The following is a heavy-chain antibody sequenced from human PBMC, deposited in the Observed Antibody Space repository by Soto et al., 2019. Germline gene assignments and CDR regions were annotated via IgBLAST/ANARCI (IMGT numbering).Heavy chain of an antibody. CDR2: ISPGGDST. V-gene: IGHV1-46*01. J-gene: IGHJ4*02. D-gene: IGHD6-13*01. CDR1: GFTFSNYY. Sequence: ASGKVSCKASGFTFSNYYMHWVRQAPEQGLEWMGIISPGGDSTTYAQRFQGRLTMTRDTSTSTVYMDLSSLTSEDTAVYYCARAHSEQYFDFWGQGTLVTVSS. CDR3: ARAHSEQYFDF.